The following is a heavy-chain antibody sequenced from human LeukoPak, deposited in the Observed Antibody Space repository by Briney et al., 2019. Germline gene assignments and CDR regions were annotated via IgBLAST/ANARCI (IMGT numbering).Heavy chain of an antibody. CDR3: AREGPSSGYQGVYFDY. CDR1: GYTFTSYD. D-gene: IGHD3-22*01. V-gene: IGHV1-8*03. CDR2: MNPNSGNT. J-gene: IGHJ4*02. Sequence: GASVKVSCKASGYTFTSYDINWVRQATGQGLEWMGWMNPNSGNTGYAQKFQGRVTITRNTSISTAYMELSSLRAEDTAVYYCAREGPSSGYQGVYFDYWSQGTLVTVSS.